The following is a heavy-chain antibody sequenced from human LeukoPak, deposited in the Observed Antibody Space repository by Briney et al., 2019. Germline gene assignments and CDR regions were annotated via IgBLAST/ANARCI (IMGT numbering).Heavy chain of an antibody. CDR2: ISSSSSTI. D-gene: IGHD6-6*01. Sequence: PGGSLRLSCAASGFTFSSYSMNWVRQAPGKGLEWVSYISSSSSTIYYADSVEGRFTISRDNAKNSLYLQMNSLRAEDTAVYYCARKSPVLTFDYWGQGTLVTVSS. CDR3: ARKSPVLTFDY. CDR1: GFTFSSYS. V-gene: IGHV3-48*04. J-gene: IGHJ4*02.